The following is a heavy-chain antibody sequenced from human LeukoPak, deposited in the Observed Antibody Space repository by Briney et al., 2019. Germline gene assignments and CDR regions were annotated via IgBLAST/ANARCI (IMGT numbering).Heavy chain of an antibody. CDR3: AKTTPFYCSSTSCHVGWFDP. D-gene: IGHD2-2*01. Sequence: GGSLRLSCAASGFTFSSYAMSWVRQAPGEGLEWVSAISGSGGSTYYADSVKGRFTISRDNSKNTLYLQMNSLRAEDTAVYYCAKTTPFYCSSTSCHVGWFDPWGQGTLVTVSS. CDR1: GFTFSSYA. J-gene: IGHJ5*02. CDR2: ISGSGGST. V-gene: IGHV3-23*01.